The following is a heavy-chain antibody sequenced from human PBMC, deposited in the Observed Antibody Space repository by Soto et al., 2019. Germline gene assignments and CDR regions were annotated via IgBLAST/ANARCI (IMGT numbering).Heavy chain of an antibody. CDR1: GGSISSYY. D-gene: IGHD6-13*01. CDR2: IYYSGST. Sequence: SETLSLPCTVSGGSISSYYWSWIRQPPGKGLEWIGYIYYSGSTNYTPSLKSRVTISVDTSKNQFSLKLSSVTAADTAVYYCARDVSFSSSWQQESGPLNWFDPWGQGTLVTVSS. J-gene: IGHJ5*02. V-gene: IGHV4-59*01. CDR3: ARDVSFSSSWQQESGPLNWFDP.